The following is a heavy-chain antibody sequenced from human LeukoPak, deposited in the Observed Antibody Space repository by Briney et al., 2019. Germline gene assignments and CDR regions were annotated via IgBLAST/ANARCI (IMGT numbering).Heavy chain of an antibody. CDR2: KTDGGAT. CDR3: ATGIRGD. J-gene: IGHJ4*02. D-gene: IGHD3-10*01. V-gene: IGHV3-15*01. Sequence: KTDGGATDYAAPVKGRFTISRDDSKNTLNLQMNSLKTEDTAVYYCATGIRGDWGQGTLVTVSS.